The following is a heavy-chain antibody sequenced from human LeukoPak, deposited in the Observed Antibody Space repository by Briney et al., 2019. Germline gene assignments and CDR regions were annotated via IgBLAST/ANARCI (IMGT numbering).Heavy chain of an antibody. Sequence: GGSLRLSCAASEFTFSNYWMNWVRQAPGKGLVWVSLINGDGSYTNYADSVKGRFTISRDDAKNTLYLQMNSLRAEDTSVYYCVRRVNSGTYYYFDYWGQGTLVTVSS. CDR1: EFTFSNYW. CDR2: INGDGSYT. J-gene: IGHJ4*02. V-gene: IGHV3-74*01. D-gene: IGHD1-26*01. CDR3: VRRVNSGTYYYFDY.